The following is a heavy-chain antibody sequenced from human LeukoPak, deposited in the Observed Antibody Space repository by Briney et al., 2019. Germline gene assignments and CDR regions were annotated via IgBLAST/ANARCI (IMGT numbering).Heavy chain of an antibody. CDR1: GGSISSYY. D-gene: IGHD1-26*01. J-gene: IGHJ4*02. V-gene: IGHV4-59*08. CDR3: ARLITPSGGSYFHFDY. CDR2: IYYSGST. Sequence: SETLSLTCTVSGGSISSYYWSWIRQPPGKGREGSGNIYYSGSTNYNPSLKSRVTISVDTSKNQFSLKLSSVTAADTAVYYCARLITPSGGSYFHFDYWGQGTLVTVSS.